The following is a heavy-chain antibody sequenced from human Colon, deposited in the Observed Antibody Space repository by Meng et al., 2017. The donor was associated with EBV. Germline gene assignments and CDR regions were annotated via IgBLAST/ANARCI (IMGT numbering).Heavy chain of an antibody. CDR3: ARRRGGSGRDC. CDR1: GGTISSNGYY. V-gene: IGHV4-39*01. J-gene: IGHJ4*02. Sequence: QLHLPESGPGLLKPSAPLSPTCTVTGGTISSNGYYWDWVRQPPGKGLEWIGAIYHSGSTSYNPSLQSRVTMFVDTSKNQFSLMLTSVTATDTAVYYCARRRGGSGRDCWGQGTLVTVSS. D-gene: IGHD3-10*01. CDR2: IYHSGST.